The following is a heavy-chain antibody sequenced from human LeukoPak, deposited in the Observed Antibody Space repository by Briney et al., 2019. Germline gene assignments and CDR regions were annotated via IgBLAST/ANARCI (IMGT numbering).Heavy chain of an antibody. CDR1: GGTFNNYA. CDR3: ARDQGDNSYGYYSIWYAFDV. V-gene: IGHV1-69*04. J-gene: IGHJ3*01. CDR2: IVPILGIA. Sequence: ASVKVSCKASGGTFNNYAISWVRQAPAQGLAWMGRIVPILGIANYAQEFQGRLIITADKATRSAYMELSSLRSEDTAVYYCARDQGDNSYGYYSIWYAFDVWGQGTMVTVSS. D-gene: IGHD5-18*01.